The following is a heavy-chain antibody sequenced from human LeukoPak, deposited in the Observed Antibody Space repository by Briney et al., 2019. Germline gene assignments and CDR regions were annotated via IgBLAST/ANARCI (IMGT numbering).Heavy chain of an antibody. Sequence: GGSLRLSCAASGFTDNTYYMSWVRQAPGKGLEWVANIKQDGSEKYYVDSVKGRFTISRDNAKNSLYLQMNSLRAEDTAVYYCARYKWNDAYFDYWGQGTLVTVSS. V-gene: IGHV3-7*01. CDR2: IKQDGSEK. CDR3: ARYKWNDAYFDY. CDR1: GFTDNTYY. D-gene: IGHD1-20*01. J-gene: IGHJ4*02.